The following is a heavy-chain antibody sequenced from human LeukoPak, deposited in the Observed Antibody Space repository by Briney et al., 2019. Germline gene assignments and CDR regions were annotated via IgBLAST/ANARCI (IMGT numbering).Heavy chain of an antibody. CDR1: GFTFSTYG. D-gene: IGHD6-13*01. Sequence: GGSLRLSCAASGFTFSTYGMSWVRQAPGKGLEWVSTISGSGGSTVYADSVKGRFAISRDNSKNTLYLQMNSLRVEDTAVYYCAKRAHSSSWCVMDVWGQGTTVTVS. CDR2: ISGSGGST. V-gene: IGHV3-23*01. J-gene: IGHJ6*02. CDR3: AKRAHSSSWCVMDV.